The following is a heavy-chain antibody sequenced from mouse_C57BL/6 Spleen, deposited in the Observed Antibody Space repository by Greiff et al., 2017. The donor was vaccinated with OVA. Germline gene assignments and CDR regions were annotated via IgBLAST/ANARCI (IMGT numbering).Heavy chain of an antibody. CDR1: GYTFTSYW. J-gene: IGHJ1*03. CDR3: ARTYYSNRNGYFDV. CDR2: IYPGSGST. V-gene: IGHV1-55*01. Sequence: QVQLQQPGAELVKPGASVKMSCKASGYTFTSYWITWVKQRPGQGLEWIGDIYPGSGSTNYNEKFKSKATLTVDTSSSTAYMQLSSLTSEDSAVYYCARTYYSNRNGYFDVWGTGTTVTVSS. D-gene: IGHD2-5*01.